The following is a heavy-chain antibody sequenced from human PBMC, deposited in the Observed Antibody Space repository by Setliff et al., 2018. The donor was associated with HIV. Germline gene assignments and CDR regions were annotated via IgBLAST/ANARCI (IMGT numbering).Heavy chain of an antibody. D-gene: IGHD6-19*01. CDR1: GGSISSSNW. CDR3: AGGLGEAVAGGDAFDI. Sequence: SETLSLTCAVSGGSISSSNWWSWVRQPPGKGLEWIGEIYHSGSTNYNPSLQSRVSISVDKSKNQFSLKLSSVTAADTAVYYCAGGLGEAVAGGDAFDIWGQGTMVTVS. J-gene: IGHJ3*02. CDR2: IYHSGST. V-gene: IGHV4-4*02.